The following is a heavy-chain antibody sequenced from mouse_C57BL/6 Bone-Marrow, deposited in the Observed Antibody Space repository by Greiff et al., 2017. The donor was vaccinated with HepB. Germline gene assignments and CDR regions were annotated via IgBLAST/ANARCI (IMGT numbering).Heavy chain of an antibody. CDR1: GYAFTNYL. D-gene: IGHD1-1*01. CDR2: INPGSGGT. J-gene: IGHJ2*01. V-gene: IGHV1-54*01. Sequence: VQLQQSGAELVRPGTSVKVSCKASGYAFTNYLIEWVKQRPGQGLEWIGVINPGSGGTNYNEKFKGKATLTADKSSSTAYMQLSSLTSEDSAVYFCARGDYGSNDYWGQGTTLTVSS. CDR3: ARGDYGSNDY.